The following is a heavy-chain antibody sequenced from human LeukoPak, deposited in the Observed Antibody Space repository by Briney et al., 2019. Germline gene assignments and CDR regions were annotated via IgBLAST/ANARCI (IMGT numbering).Heavy chain of an antibody. J-gene: IGHJ5*02. V-gene: IGHV4-34*01. Sequence: SETLSLTCAVYGGSFSGYYWSWIRQPPGKGLEWTGEINHSGSTNYNPSLKSRVTISVDTSKNQFSLKLSSVTAADTAVYYCARGGSSSRSPQYNWFHPWGQGTLVTVSS. CDR1: GGSFSGYY. D-gene: IGHD6-13*01. CDR3: ARGGSSSRSPQYNWFHP. CDR2: INHSGST.